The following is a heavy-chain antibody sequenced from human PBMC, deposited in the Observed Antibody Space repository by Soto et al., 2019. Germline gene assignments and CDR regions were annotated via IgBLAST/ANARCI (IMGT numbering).Heavy chain of an antibody. D-gene: IGHD2-2*01. CDR2: ISGSGGST. J-gene: IGHJ3*02. CDR3: AKGGQLLDAFEGGQLLDAFDI. V-gene: IGHV3-23*01. Sequence: GGSLRLSCAASGFTFSSYAMSWVGQAPGKGLEWVSAISGSGGSTYYADSVKGRFTISRDNSKNTLYLQMNSLRAEDTAVYHCAKGGQLLDAFEGGQLLDAFDIWGQGTMVTVSS. CDR1: GFTFSSYA.